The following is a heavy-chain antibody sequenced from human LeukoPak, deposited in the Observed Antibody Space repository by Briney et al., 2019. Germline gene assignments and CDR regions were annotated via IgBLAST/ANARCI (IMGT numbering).Heavy chain of an antibody. V-gene: IGHV1-69*06. CDR2: IIPIFGTA. CDR1: GGTFSSYT. J-gene: IGHJ4*01. D-gene: IGHD1-26*01. CDR3: ARGSLRSDFDY. Sequence: SVKVSCKASGGTFSSYTFSWVRQAPGQGLEWMGGIIPIFGTANYAQKFQGRVTITADTSTSTAYMDLSRLRSEDTAVYYCARGSLRSDFDYWGQGTLVTVSS.